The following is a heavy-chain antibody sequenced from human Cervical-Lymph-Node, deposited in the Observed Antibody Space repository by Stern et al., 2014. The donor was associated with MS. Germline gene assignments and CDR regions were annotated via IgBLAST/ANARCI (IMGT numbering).Heavy chain of an antibody. Sequence: EVQLVESGGGVVQPGGSLRLSCEASGLTFSTSFMHWVRQAPGTGLVWVSRMDGDGSIRTYADSVRGRFIISRDNAKNTLYLQMNSLRAEDTAVYYCARGGRSSSLDYWGQGTLVTVSS. V-gene: IGHV3-74*02. J-gene: IGHJ4*02. CDR3: ARGGRSSSLDY. CDR1: GLTFSTSF. D-gene: IGHD6-6*01. CDR2: MDGDGSIR.